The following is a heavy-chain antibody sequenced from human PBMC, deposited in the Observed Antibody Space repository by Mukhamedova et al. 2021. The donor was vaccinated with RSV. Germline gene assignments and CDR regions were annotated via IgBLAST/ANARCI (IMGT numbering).Heavy chain of an antibody. J-gene: IGHJ4*02. Sequence: GTNYNPSLKSRVTISVDKSKNQFSLKLTSVTAADTAMYYYAANRGVATIFDNLGQGTLVTGSS. CDR2: GT. V-gene: IGHV4-4*02. D-gene: IGHD5-12*01. CDR3: AANRGVATIFDN.